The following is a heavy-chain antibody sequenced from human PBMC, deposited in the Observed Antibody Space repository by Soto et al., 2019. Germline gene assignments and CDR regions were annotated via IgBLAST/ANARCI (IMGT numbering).Heavy chain of an antibody. CDR1: GFTVSSNY. V-gene: IGHV3-53*01. CDR3: AREGIATVTHYYYYGMDV. J-gene: IGHJ6*02. D-gene: IGHD4-17*01. Sequence: GGSLRLSCAASGFTVSSNYMSWVRQAPGKGLEWVSVIYSGGSTYYADSVKGRFTISRDNSKNTLYLQMNSLRAEDTAVYYCAREGIATVTHYYYYGMDVWGQGTTVTVSS. CDR2: IYSGGST.